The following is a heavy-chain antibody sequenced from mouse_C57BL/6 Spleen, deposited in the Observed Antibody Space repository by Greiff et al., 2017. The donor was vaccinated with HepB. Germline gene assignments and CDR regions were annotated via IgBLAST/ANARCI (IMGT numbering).Heavy chain of an antibody. CDR3: TRRGQLRYGDFDY. V-gene: IGHV1-15*01. Sequence: VQGVESGAELVRPGASVTLSCKASGYTFTDYEMHWVKQTPVHGLEWIGAIDPETGGTAYNQKFKGKAILTADKSSSTAYMELRSLTSEDSAVYYCTRRGQLRYGDFDYWGQGTTLTVSS. J-gene: IGHJ2*01. CDR2: IDPETGGT. D-gene: IGHD3-2*02. CDR1: GYTFTDYE.